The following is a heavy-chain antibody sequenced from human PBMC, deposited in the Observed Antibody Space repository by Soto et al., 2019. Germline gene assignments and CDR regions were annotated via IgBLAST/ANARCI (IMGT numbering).Heavy chain of an antibody. V-gene: IGHV4-61*08. J-gene: IGHJ4*02. CDR3: ARTSGYFDY. CDR2: VYFSGRT. D-gene: IGHD3-22*01. CDR1: GDSVSSGDYY. Sequence: SETLSLTCSVYGDSVSSGDYYWIWIRQPPGKGLEWIGHVYFSGRTNYIPSLKSRLTMSVDTAKNQVSLKLSSVTAADTAVYYCARTSGYFDYWGQGTLVTVSS.